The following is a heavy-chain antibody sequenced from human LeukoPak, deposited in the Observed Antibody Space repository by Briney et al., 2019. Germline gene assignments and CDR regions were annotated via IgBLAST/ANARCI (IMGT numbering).Heavy chain of an antibody. CDR1: GYTFTSYY. CDR3: ARDYVAMSTIRDFGY. V-gene: IGHV1-18*04. Sequence: ASVKVSCKASGYTFTSYYLHWVRQAPGRGLEWMGWISAYNGDTSYAQRFQGRVTMTTDTSTTTVYMELRSLGSDDTAVYYCARDYVAMSTIRDFGYWGQGTLVTVSS. J-gene: IGHJ4*02. D-gene: IGHD5-24*01. CDR2: ISAYNGDT.